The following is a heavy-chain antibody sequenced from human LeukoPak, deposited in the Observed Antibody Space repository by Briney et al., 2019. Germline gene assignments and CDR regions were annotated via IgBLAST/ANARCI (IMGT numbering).Heavy chain of an antibody. V-gene: IGHV1-2*02. CDR2: INPNSGGT. Sequence: GASVKVSCKASGYTFTGYYMHWVRQAPGQGLEWMGWINPNSGGTNYAQKFQGRVTMTRDTSISTAYMELSRLRSGDTAVYYCARDREDIVVVPAAATNWFDPWGQGTLVTVSS. CDR1: GYTFTGYY. D-gene: IGHD2-2*01. J-gene: IGHJ5*02. CDR3: ARDREDIVVVPAAATNWFDP.